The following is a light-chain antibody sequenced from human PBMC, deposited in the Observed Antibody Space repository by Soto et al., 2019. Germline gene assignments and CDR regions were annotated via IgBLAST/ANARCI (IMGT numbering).Light chain of an antibody. CDR3: SSYTSSSTHV. CDR2: DVS. V-gene: IGLV2-14*03. J-gene: IGLJ1*01. Sequence: QLVLTQPASVSGSPGQSITISCTGTSSDVGAYTFVSWYQQHPDKVPKLMIFDVSRRPSGVSDRFSGSKSGNTASLTISGLQPEDEADYCCSSYTSSSTHVFGSGTKLTVL. CDR1: SSDVGAYTF.